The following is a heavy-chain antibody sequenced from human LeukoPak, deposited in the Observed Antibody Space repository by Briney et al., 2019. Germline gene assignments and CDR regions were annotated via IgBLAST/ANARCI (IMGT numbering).Heavy chain of an antibody. CDR1: GGSISSHY. J-gene: IGHJ4*02. CDR2: IDFSGST. Sequence: PSETLSLTCTVSGGSISSHYWSWIRQPPGKGLEWIGYIDFSGSTNYNPSLKTRVTISVDRSKTQFSLKLSSVTAADTAVYYCARVDSSTWEFDYWGQGTLVTVSS. CDR3: ARVDSSTWEFDY. D-gene: IGHD6-13*01. V-gene: IGHV4-59*11.